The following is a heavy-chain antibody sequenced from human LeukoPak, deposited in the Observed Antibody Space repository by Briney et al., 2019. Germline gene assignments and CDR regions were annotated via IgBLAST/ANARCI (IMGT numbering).Heavy chain of an antibody. CDR2: INHSGST. J-gene: IGHJ4*02. D-gene: IGHD3-10*01. V-gene: IGHV4-34*01. CDR1: GGSFSGYY. Sequence: PSETLSLTCAVYGGSFSGYYWSWIRQPPGKGLEWIGEINHSGSTNYNPSLKSRVTISVDTSKNQFSLKLSSVTAADTAVYYCARHFRFGEYYFDYWGQGTLVTVSS. CDR3: ARHFRFGEYYFDY.